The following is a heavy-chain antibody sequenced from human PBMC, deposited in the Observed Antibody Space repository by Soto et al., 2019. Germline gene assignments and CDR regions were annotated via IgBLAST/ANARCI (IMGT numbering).Heavy chain of an antibody. Sequence: PSETLSLTCTVSGGSISSSGYYWGWIRQPPGKGLEWIGTIYYSGSTYYNPSLKSRVTISVDTSKNQFSLKLSSVTAADTAVYYCARYLLHQGHTWFDPWGQGALVTVSS. V-gene: IGHV4-39*01. CDR2: IYYSGST. CDR3: ARYLLHQGHTWFDP. J-gene: IGHJ5*02. D-gene: IGHD1-26*01. CDR1: GGSISSSGYY.